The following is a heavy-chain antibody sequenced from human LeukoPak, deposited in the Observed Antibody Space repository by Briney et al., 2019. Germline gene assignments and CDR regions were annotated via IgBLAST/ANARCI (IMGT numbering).Heavy chain of an antibody. CDR1: GFTFSTYW. Sequence: EGSLGLSCAASGFTFSTYWMSWVRQPPGKGLEWVASIKDDGSEKYYVDSVEGRFTISRDDAKSSLFLQMNSLRGEDTAVYYCARIVVITGFDYWGQGTLVTVSS. D-gene: IGHD3-22*01. V-gene: IGHV3-7*01. J-gene: IGHJ4*02. CDR2: IKDDGSEK. CDR3: ARIVVITGFDY.